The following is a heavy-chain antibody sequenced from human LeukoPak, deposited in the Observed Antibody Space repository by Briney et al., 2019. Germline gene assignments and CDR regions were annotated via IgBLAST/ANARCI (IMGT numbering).Heavy chain of an antibody. CDR2: ISAYIGNT. CDR1: GYTFTNYG. V-gene: IGHV1-18*01. J-gene: IGHJ4*02. D-gene: IGHD3-22*01. Sequence: ASGTVSCKASGYTFTNYGIFWVGQAPGQGQGGRGWISAYIGNTNYAHKLQGKVTITTETSTTTAYIELESLRSDDTAVYYCSISQGSYYDTSGYLGGDYWGQGTLVTVSS. CDR3: SISQGSYYDTSGYLGGDY.